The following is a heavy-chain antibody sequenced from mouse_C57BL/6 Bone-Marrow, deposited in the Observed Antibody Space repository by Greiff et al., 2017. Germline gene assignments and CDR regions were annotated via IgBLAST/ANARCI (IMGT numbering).Heavy chain of an antibody. CDR1: GFTIKNTY. V-gene: IGHV14-3*01. D-gene: IGHD2-2*01. CDR2: IDPANGNT. J-gene: IGHJ3*01. Sequence: EVQLQQSVAELVRPGASVKLSCTASGFTIKNTYMHWVKQRPEQGLEWIGRIDPANGNTKYAPKFQGKATITADTSSNTAYLQLSSLTSEDTAIYYCASYGWKFAYWGQGTLVTVSA. CDR3: ASYGWKFAY.